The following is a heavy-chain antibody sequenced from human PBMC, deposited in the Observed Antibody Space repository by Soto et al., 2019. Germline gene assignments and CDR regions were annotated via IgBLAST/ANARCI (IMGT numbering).Heavy chain of an antibody. CDR2: ISSSGSTI. D-gene: IGHD6-13*01. CDR1: GFTFSSYE. CDR3: ARVWYSSSWYRSYYGMDV. Sequence: PGGSLRLSCAASGFTFSSYEMNRVRQAPGKGLEWVSYISSSGSTIYYADSVKGRFTISRDNAKNSLYLQMNSLRAEDTAVYYCARVWYSSSWYRSYYGMDVWGQGTTVTVSS. V-gene: IGHV3-48*03. J-gene: IGHJ6*02.